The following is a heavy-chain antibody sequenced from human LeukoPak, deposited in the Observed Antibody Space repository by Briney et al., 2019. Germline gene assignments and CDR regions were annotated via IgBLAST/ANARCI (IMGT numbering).Heavy chain of an antibody. CDR3: ARDAEFYYGSGSYSSGIDV. J-gene: IGHJ6*02. CDR1: GGSLSSVGYY. V-gene: IGHV4-31*03. Sequence: SETLSLTCTVSGGSLSSVGYYWSWIRQHPGKGLEWIGYIYYSGNTYYNPSLKSRVTISVDKSKSQFSLKLSSVTAADTAVYYCARDAEFYYGSGSYSSGIDVWGQGTTVTVSS. D-gene: IGHD3-10*01. CDR2: IYYSGNT.